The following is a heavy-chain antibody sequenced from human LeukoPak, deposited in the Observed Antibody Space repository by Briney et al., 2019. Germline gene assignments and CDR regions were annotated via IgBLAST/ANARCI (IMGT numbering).Heavy chain of an antibody. J-gene: IGHJ4*02. CDR2: ISISGVNT. Sequence: GGSLRLSCAASGFTLSNYDMSWVRQAPGKGLEWVSSISISGVNTYYADSVKGRFTISRDISKNTLYQQMNSLRAEDTAVYYCAKGGKWDVTPFDYWGQGTLVTVSS. V-gene: IGHV3-23*01. CDR3: AKGGKWDVTPFDY. D-gene: IGHD1-26*01. CDR1: GFTLSNYD.